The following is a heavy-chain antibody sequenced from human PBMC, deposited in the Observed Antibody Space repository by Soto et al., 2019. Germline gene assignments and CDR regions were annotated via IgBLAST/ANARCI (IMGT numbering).Heavy chain of an antibody. CDR2: INVGNGNT. CDR3: AKVPLGYCISTSCFPYYYYGMDV. J-gene: IGHJ6*02. D-gene: IGHD2-2*01. Sequence: ASVKVSCKASGYSFNSYAMHWVRQAPGQRLEWMGWINVGNGNTEYSQKFQGRVTITRDTSASTAYMELSSLSAEDTAVYYCAKVPLGYCISTSCFPYYYYGMDVWGQGTTVTVSS. V-gene: IGHV1-3*01. CDR1: GYSFNSYA.